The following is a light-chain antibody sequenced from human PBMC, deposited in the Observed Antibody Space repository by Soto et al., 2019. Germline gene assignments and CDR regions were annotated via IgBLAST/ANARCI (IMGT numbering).Light chain of an antibody. CDR2: AAR. J-gene: IGKJ2*01. Sequence: QMTPSPSSLSASLGDRVTITCRASQDISQSVKWHQQKPGKAPKLLIYAARSLESGVPSRFSGGGSGTEYDLSTSSLKPGDSATYFCQERNVTPHAFGQET. CDR1: QDISQS. V-gene: IGKV1-39*01. CDR3: QERNVTPHA.